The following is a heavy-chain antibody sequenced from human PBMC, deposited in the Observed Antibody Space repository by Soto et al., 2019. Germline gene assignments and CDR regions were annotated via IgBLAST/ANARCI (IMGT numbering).Heavy chain of an antibody. CDR2: ISAYDGKT. CDR3: ARDPHEFWTSYWFDP. D-gene: IGHD3-3*01. Sequence: ASVKVSCKTSGYTFNTYGINWVRQAPGQGLELMGWISAYDGKTTYAEKFQGRVTLTTDTSTSTAYMELRSLKSDDTAIYYCARDPHEFWTSYWFDPWGQGTPVTV. CDR1: GYTFNTYG. J-gene: IGHJ5*02. V-gene: IGHV1-18*01.